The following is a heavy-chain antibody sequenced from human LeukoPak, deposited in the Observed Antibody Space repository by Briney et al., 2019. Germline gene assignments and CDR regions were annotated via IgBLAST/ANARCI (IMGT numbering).Heavy chain of an antibody. V-gene: IGHV3-30*02. J-gene: IGHJ3*02. CDR1: GFAFISYG. CDR3: AKSAITETTCEAFDI. Sequence: GGSLRLSCAASGFAFISYGMHWVRRAPGKGLELVAFIRYDGTNEYYADSVKGRFTISRDNSKNTLFLQMNSLRTEDTAVYYCAKSAITETTCEAFDIWGQGTMVTVSS. CDR2: IRYDGTNE. D-gene: IGHD4-17*01.